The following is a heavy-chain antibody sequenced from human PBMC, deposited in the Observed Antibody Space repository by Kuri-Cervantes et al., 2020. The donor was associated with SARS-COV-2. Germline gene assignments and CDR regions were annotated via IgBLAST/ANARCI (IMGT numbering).Heavy chain of an antibody. CDR3: ATPGVPAANYYFDY. Sequence: GGSLRLSCAASGFTVSSNYMSWVRQAPGKGLEWVSVIYSCGSTYYADSVKGRFTISRDNAKNSLYLQMNSLRAEDTAVYYCATPGVPAANYYFDYWGQGTLVTVSS. CDR2: IYSCGST. D-gene: IGHD2-2*01. J-gene: IGHJ4*02. V-gene: IGHV3-66*03. CDR1: GFTVSSNY.